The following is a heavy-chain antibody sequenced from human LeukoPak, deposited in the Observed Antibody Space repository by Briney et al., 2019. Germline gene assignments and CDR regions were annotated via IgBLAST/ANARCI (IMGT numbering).Heavy chain of an antibody. CDR1: GGSFSGYY. CDR2: INHSGST. Sequence: PSETLSLTCAVYGGSFSGYYWSWIRQPPGKGLEWIGEINHSGSTNYNPSLKSRVTISVDTSKNQFSLKLSSVTAADTAVYYCARDDYGDDEAFDIWGQGTMVTVSS. V-gene: IGHV4-34*01. J-gene: IGHJ3*02. CDR3: ARDDYGDDEAFDI. D-gene: IGHD4-17*01.